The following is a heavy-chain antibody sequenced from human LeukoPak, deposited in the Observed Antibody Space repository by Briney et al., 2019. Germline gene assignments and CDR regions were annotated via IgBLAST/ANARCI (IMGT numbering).Heavy chain of an antibody. CDR2: ISSSGSYI. CDR3: ARDITVTTNY. J-gene: IGHJ4*02. V-gene: IGHV3-11*04. Sequence: GGSLRLSCAASGFTFSDYYMSWIRQAPGKGLEWVSYISSSGSYIYYADSVKGRFTTSRDNAKNSLYLQMNNLRAEDTAVYYCARDITVTTNYWGQGTLVTVSS. CDR1: GFTFSDYY. D-gene: IGHD4-17*01.